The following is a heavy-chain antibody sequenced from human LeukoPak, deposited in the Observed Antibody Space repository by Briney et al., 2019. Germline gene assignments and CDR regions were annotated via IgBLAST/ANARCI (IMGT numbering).Heavy chain of an antibody. J-gene: IGHJ6*03. CDR1: GYTFTSYG. CDR2: ISAYNGNT. V-gene: IGHV1-18*01. D-gene: IGHD3-3*01. CDR3: ARDGIRFLEWLLPLYYMDV. Sequence: ASVKVSCKASGYTFTSYGISWVRQAPGQGLEWMGWISAYNGNTNYAQKLQGRVTMTTDTSTSTAYMELRSLRSDDTAVYYCARDGIRFLEWLLPLYYMDVWGKGTTVTVSS.